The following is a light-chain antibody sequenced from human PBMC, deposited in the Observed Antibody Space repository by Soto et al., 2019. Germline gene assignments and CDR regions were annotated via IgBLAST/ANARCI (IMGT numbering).Light chain of an antibody. Sequence: EIVMTQSPGTLSLSPGKAATLSCRASQGVSGNYLAWYQQKPGQSPRLVIYDASSRATGIPDRFSGSGSRTDFTLTISRLEPEDFAVYFCYQYDSSPWTFGQGTKGDIK. J-gene: IGKJ1*01. V-gene: IGKV3-20*01. CDR3: YQYDSSPWT. CDR1: QGVSGNY. CDR2: DAS.